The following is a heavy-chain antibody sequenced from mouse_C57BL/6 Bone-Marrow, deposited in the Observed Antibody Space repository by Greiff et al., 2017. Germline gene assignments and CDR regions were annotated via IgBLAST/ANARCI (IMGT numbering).Heavy chain of an antibody. CDR2: INPRSGNT. CDR3: ARYGCYHCYFEY. D-gene: IGHD2-2*01. Sequence: VQLQQSGAELAKPGASVKLSCKASGYTFTSYWIHWVKQRPGQGLEWIGEINPRSGNTNYNEKFKGKATLTADKSSSTAYMQLSSLTSEDSAVYYCARYGCYHCYFEYWGQGTTLTVSA. J-gene: IGHJ2*01. CDR1: GYTFTSYW. V-gene: IGHV1-7*01.